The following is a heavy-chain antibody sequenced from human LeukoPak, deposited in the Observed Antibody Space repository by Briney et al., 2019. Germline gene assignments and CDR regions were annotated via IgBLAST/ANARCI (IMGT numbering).Heavy chain of an antibody. CDR1: GFTFSGYS. Sequence: GESLRLSCAASGFTFSGYSMNWVRQAPGKGLEWVSSINSNGNVMYYGDSVKGRFTISRDNAKKSLYLQMNSLRAEDMAVYYCARDHPGRSWGQGTLVIVSS. V-gene: IGHV3-21*01. CDR2: INSNGNVM. J-gene: IGHJ4*02. CDR3: ARDHPGRS.